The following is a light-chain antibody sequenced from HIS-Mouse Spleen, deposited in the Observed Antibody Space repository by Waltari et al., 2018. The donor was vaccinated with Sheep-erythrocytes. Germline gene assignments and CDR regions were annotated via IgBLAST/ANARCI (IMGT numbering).Light chain of an antibody. CDR1: SRDVGVYNY. CDR2: DVS. CDR3: QAWDSSTVV. J-gene: IGLJ2*01. Sequence: QSALTQPRSVSGSPGQSVTISCTGTSRDVGVYNYVSWYQQHPGKAPKLMIYDVSKRPSGIPERFSGSNSGNTATLTISGTQAMDEADYYCQAWDSSTVVFGGGTKL. V-gene: IGLV2-11*01.